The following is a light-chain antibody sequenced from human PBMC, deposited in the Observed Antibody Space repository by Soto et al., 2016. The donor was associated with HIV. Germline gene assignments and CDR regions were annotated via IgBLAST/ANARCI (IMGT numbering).Light chain of an antibody. CDR3: NSRDTSTTHDVI. CDR2: GKN. J-gene: IGLJ2*01. Sequence: SSELTQDPAVSVALGQTVRITCQGGSLRTSYVTWYQQKPGHAPLLVIYGKNNRPSGIPDRFSGSSSGNTASLTITGAQAEDEADYYCNSRDTSTTHDVIFGGGTKLTVL. CDR1: SLRTSY. V-gene: IGLV3-19*01.